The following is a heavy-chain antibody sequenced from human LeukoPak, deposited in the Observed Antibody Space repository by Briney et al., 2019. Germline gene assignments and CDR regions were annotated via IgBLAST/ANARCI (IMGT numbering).Heavy chain of an antibody. CDR3: ARGSIAAAGTSASFDY. V-gene: IGHV4-34*01. CDR1: GGSFSGYY. D-gene: IGHD6-13*01. CDR2: INHSGST. Sequence: PSETLSLTCAVYGGSFSGYYWSWIRQPPGKGLEWIGEINHSGSTNYNPSLKSRVTISVDASKNQFSLKLSSVTAADTAVYYCARGSIAAAGTSASFDYWGQGTLVTVSS. J-gene: IGHJ4*02.